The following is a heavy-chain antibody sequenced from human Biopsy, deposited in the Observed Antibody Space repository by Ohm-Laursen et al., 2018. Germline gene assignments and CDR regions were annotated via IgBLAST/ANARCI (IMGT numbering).Heavy chain of an antibody. CDR3: ARDRMTDVFGGLTRTDVFDS. CDR1: GSTFNDYF. V-gene: IGHV1-2*02. Sequence: VASVKVSCKASGSTFNDYFIHWVRQSPGQGLEWMGWVNPNSGATNSAENFRDRVTLTRDTSISAVYIELRRLKSDDAAVYYCARDRMTDVFGGLTRTDVFDSWGQGTPVTVSS. J-gene: IGHJ4*02. CDR2: VNPNSGAT. D-gene: IGHD3-10*01.